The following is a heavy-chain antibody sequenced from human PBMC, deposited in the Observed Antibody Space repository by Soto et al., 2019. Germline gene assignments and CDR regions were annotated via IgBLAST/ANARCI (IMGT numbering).Heavy chain of an antibody. V-gene: IGHV1-18*01. J-gene: IGHJ6*02. CDR1: GFTFSNYG. Sequence: AAVKVSCKASGFTFSNYGLKWVRQAPGQGLEWMGWVSANNGHTNYAQNLQGRVSMTTDTSTSTAYMELRGLRFDDTAVYYCARDIESVTAKHFFYYYAMDVWGQGTPVTVSS. CDR3: ARDIESVTAKHFFYYYAMDV. D-gene: IGHD2-8*01. CDR2: VSANNGHT.